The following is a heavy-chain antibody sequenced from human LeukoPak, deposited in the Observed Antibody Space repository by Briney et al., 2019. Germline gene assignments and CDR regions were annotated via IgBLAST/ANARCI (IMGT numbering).Heavy chain of an antibody. CDR2: INPSGGST. CDR3: ARAPSRYCSGGSCYQNWFDP. V-gene: IGHV1-46*01. Sequence: ASVKVSCKASGYTFTSYYMHWVRQAPGQGLEWMGIINPSGGSTSYAQKFQGRVTMTRDTSTSTVYMELSSLRSEDTAVYYCARAPSRYCSGGSCYQNWFDPWGQGTLVTVSS. D-gene: IGHD2-15*01. J-gene: IGHJ5*02. CDR1: GYTFTSYY.